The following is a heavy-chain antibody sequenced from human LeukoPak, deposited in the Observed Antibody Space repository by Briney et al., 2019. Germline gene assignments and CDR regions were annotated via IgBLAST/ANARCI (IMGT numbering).Heavy chain of an antibody. D-gene: IGHD1-26*01. J-gene: IGHJ4*02. CDR3: ARSNPVGATDY. Sequence: ASVKVSCKASGGTFSSYAIRWVRQAPGQGLEWMGGIIPIFGTANYAQKFQGRVTITADESTSTAYMELSSPRSEDTAVYYCARSNPVGATDYWGQGTLVTVSS. CDR1: GGTFSSYA. V-gene: IGHV1-69*13. CDR2: IIPIFGTA.